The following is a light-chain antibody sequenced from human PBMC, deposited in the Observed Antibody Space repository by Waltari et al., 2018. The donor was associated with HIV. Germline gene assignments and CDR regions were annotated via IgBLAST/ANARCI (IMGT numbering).Light chain of an antibody. V-gene: IGLV2-14*01. CDR2: EVT. CDR3: SSYTSTTTIV. CDR1: NSDVVAYNF. Sequence: QSALTQPASVSGSPGQSITISCTGTNSDVVAYNFVSWYQQHPGKAPKLLIFEVTNRPSGISSRFSGSKSGNTAAMTISGLQAEDEADYYCSSYTSTTTIVFGGGTKVTVL. J-gene: IGLJ2*01.